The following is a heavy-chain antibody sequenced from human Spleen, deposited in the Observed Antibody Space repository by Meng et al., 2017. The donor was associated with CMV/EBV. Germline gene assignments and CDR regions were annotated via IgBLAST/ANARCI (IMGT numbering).Heavy chain of an antibody. CDR2: VNGDGSDT. CDR1: GFSFSNHG. V-gene: IGHV3-74*01. Sequence: EVQLVESGGGLVQPGGSLRLPCAASGFSFSNHGMHWVRQAPGKGLVWVSRVNGDGSDTTYADSVKGRFTISRDNAKNTLYLKMNSLRAEDTSVYYCARGYCSGGGCLTQDRIFDYWGQGTLVTVSS. D-gene: IGHD2-15*01. CDR3: ARGYCSGGGCLTQDRIFDY. J-gene: IGHJ4*02.